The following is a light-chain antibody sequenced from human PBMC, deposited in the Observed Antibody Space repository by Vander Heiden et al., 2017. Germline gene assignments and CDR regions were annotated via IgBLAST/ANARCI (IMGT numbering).Light chain of an antibody. V-gene: IGLV3-21*03. Sequence: SYVLTQPPSVSVAPGTTARITCGGNKIGTKNGHWYQQKPGQAPVVVVYDDTDRPSGIPERFSGSNSGNTASLTISRVEAGDEADYYCQVWDTSSDHPIFGGGTKLTVL. J-gene: IGLJ2*01. CDR1: KIGTKN. CDR3: QVWDTSSDHPI. CDR2: DDT.